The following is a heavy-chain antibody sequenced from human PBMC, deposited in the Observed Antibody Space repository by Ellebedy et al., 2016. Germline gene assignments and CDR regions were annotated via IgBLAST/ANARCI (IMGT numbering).Heavy chain of an antibody. CDR3: TSYNWNRINY. D-gene: IGHD1-20*01. V-gene: IGHV3-74*01. Sequence: GESLKISCAASGFTFSSYAMSWVRQAPGKGLVWVSRINVDGRYTAYADSVKGRFTISRDNAKNTLYLEMNSLRAEDTAVYYCTSYNWNRINYWGQGTLVTVSS. CDR2: INVDGRYT. J-gene: IGHJ4*02. CDR1: GFTFSSYA.